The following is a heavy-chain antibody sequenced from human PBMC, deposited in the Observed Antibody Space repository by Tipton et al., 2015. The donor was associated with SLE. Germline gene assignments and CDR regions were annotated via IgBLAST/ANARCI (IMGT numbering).Heavy chain of an antibody. Sequence: QLVQSGGGVVQPGGSLRLSCAASGFTFSSYGMHWVRQAPGKGLEWVAFIRYDGSNKYYEYSVKGRFTISRDNSKKTRYLQRNSLRAEATAVYYCAKPDLGAFDNWGQGPLVTVSS. V-gene: IGHV3-30*02. D-gene: IGHD3-16*01. J-gene: IGHJ4*02. CDR1: GFTFSSYG. CDR3: AKPDLGAFDN. CDR2: IRYDGSNK.